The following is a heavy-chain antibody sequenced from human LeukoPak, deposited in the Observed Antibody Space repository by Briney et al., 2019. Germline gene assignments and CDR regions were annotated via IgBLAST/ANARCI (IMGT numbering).Heavy chain of an antibody. CDR3: ARQSLGYVDY. J-gene: IGHJ4*02. D-gene: IGHD2-15*01. CDR1: GDSVSNKDAA. CDR2: TYYRSKWFN. Sequence: SQTLSLTCAISGDSVSNKDAAWNWIRQSPSRGLEWLGRTYYRSKWFNDYAVSVKSRITINPDTTKNQFSLQLRSVTPDDTAVYYCARQSLGYVDYWGQGSRVTVSS. V-gene: IGHV6-1*01.